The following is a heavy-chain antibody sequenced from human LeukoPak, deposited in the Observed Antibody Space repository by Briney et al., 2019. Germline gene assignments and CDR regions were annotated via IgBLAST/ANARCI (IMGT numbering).Heavy chain of an antibody. V-gene: IGHV3-7*01. Sequence: GGSLRLSCAASGFTFSSYWMIWVRQAPGKGLEWVANIKQDGSEKYYVDSVKGRFTISRDNAKNSLYLQMNSLRAEDTAVYYCARPVYDFWSGYYFLDYWGQGTLVTVSS. J-gene: IGHJ4*02. D-gene: IGHD3-3*01. CDR3: ARPVYDFWSGYYFLDY. CDR1: GFTFSSYW. CDR2: IKQDGSEK.